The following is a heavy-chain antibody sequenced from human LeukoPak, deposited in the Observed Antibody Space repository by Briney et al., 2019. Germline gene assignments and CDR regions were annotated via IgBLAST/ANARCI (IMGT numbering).Heavy chain of an antibody. V-gene: IGHV3-33*01. CDR3: AREEVVAATAWFDY. CDR2: IWYDGSNK. Sequence: GRSLRLSCAASGFTFSSYGVHWVRQAPGKGLEWVAVIWYDGSNKYYADSVKGRFTISRDNSKNTLYLQMNSLRAEDTAVYYCAREEVVAATAWFDYWGQGTLVTVSS. D-gene: IGHD2-15*01. CDR1: GFTFSSYG. J-gene: IGHJ4*02.